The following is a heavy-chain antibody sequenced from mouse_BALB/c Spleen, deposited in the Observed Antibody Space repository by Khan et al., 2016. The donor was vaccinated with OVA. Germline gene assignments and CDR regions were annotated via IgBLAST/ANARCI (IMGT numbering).Heavy chain of an antibody. J-gene: IGHJ2*01. CDR2: ISYSGRT. Sequence: EVQLQESGPGLVNPSQSLSLTCTVTGYSITSDYAWNWIRQFPGNKLEWMGYISYSGRTSYNPSLKSRISITRDTSKTQVFLQLNSVTTEDTASXFCARSVTITTVVATDFDYWGQGTTLTVSS. CDR3: ARSVTITTVVATDFDY. V-gene: IGHV3-2*02. CDR1: GYSITSDYA. D-gene: IGHD1-1*01.